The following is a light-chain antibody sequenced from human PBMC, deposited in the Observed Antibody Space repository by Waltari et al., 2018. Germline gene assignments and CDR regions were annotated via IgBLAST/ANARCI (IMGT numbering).Light chain of an antibody. V-gene: IGKV1-39*01. J-gene: IGKJ2*01. CDR3: QQSYSLPYT. CDR2: VAS. CDR1: QPISFS. Sequence: DIQMTQYPSSPSASAGDRVTITCRASQPISFSLNWYQQIPGRDPKSLIHVASSLQSGVPSRFSGSGSGTNFTLTISSLQPEDFATYHCQQSYSLPYTFGQGT.